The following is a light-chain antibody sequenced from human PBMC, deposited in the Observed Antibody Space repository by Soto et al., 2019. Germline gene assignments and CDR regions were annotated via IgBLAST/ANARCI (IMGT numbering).Light chain of an antibody. Sequence: QPVLTKPPAASGTPGQQVTIPCPGNKTNIRRNTVNWYQQLPGTAPKLLIYSNNQRPSGVPDRFSGSKSGTSASKTIRATQSEDEIEYYGDHWDVRLDANGFGSGTKVTV. J-gene: IGLJ1*01. CDR3: DHWDVRLDANG. V-gene: IGLV1-44*01. CDR2: SNN. CDR1: KTNIRRNT.